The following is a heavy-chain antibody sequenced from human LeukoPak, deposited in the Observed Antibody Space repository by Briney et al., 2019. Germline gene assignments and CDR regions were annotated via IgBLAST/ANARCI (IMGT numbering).Heavy chain of an antibody. CDR1: EFTFSDYT. D-gene: IGHD3-22*01. Sequence: GGSLRLSCSASEFTFSDYTMHWVRQAPGKGLQYVSAISSSGGSTYYADSLKARFTISRDNSKNTLYLEMSSLRVDDTAVYYCVRVIYDSSAYYYDYWGQGTLVTVSS. CDR2: ISSSGGST. V-gene: IGHV3-64D*09. CDR3: VRVIYDSSAYYYDY. J-gene: IGHJ4*02.